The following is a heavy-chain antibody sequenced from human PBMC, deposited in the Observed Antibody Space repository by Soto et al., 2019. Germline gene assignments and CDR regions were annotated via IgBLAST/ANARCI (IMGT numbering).Heavy chain of an antibody. CDR2: ISTYYDNT. J-gene: IGHJ4*02. V-gene: IGHV1-18*04. Sequence: QVQLVQSGAEVKKPGASVKVSCKASGYTFTSYGIRWVRQAPGQGLEWMGWISTYYDNTNYAQNLRGRVTMTTDTSTSTAYMELRSLRSDDTAVYYCARDPPRRYNSGQGLDYWGQGTLVTVSS. CDR3: ARDPPRRYNSGQGLDY. D-gene: IGHD5-18*01. CDR1: GYTFTSYG.